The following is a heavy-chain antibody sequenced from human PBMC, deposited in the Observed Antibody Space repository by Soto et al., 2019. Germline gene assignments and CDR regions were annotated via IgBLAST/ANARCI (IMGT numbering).Heavy chain of an antibody. J-gene: IGHJ6*02. V-gene: IGHV1-18*01. D-gene: IGHD3-10*01. CDR1: GYTFSNYG. Sequence: QVQLVQSGAEVRKPGASVKVSCKASGYTFSNYGLSWVRQAPGQGLEWMGWISDYNGNTHYAQKFQGRLIMTTDTSTGTAYGELRSLTSDDPAVYFCAREGYYSGSGTYSPPRYYGMDVWGQGTTVTVSS. CDR2: ISDYNGNT. CDR3: AREGYYSGSGTYSPPRYYGMDV.